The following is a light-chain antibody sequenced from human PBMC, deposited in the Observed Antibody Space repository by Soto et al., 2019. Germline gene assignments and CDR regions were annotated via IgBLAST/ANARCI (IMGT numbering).Light chain of an antibody. Sequence: EIVLTQSPGTLSLSPGERATLSCRASQSVSSSYLAWYQQKPGQAPRLLIYGASSRATGIPDRFSGSGSGTDFTLTISRLEPEDFAVYYCQQYRSSNTWTFGQGTKVEIQ. J-gene: IGKJ1*01. CDR3: QQYRSSNTWT. CDR1: QSVSSSY. CDR2: GAS. V-gene: IGKV3-20*01.